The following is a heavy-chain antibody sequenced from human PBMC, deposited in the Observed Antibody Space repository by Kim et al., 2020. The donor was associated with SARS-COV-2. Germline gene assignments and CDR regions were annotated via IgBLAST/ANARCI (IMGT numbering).Heavy chain of an antibody. CDR2: IRDSGGT. CDR1: GDSISSGDYF. D-gene: IGHD3-3*01. CDR3: ARGRYFCSGFYWGIDY. J-gene: IGHJ4*01. Sequence: SETLSLTCTVSGDSISSGDYFWTWIRQHPGKGLEWIGYIRDSGGTYYNPALKGRVTMSLDTSENQFSLKLSSLTAADAAMYYCARGRYFCSGFYWGIDY. V-gene: IGHV4-31*03.